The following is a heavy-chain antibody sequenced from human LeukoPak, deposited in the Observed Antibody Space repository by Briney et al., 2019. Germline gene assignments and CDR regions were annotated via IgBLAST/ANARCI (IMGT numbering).Heavy chain of an antibody. CDR1: GYTFTSYY. CDR2: INPSGGST. V-gene: IGHV1-46*01. CDR3: ARMEDDYDILTGYRY. Sequence: ASVKVSCKASGYTFTSYYMHWVRQAPGQGLEWMGIINPSGGSTSYTQKFQGRVTMTRDTSTSTVYMELSSLRSEDTAVYYCARMEDDYDILTGYRYWGQGTLVTVSS. D-gene: IGHD3-9*01. J-gene: IGHJ4*02.